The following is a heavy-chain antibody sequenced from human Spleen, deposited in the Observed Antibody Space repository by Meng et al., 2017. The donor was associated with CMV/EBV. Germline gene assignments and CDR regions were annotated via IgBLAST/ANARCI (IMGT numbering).Heavy chain of an antibody. CDR2: ISAYNGNT. V-gene: IGHV1-18*04. Sequence: SGYTFTGYYMHWVRQAPGQGLEWMGWISAYNGNTNYAQKLQGRVTMTTDTSTSTAYMELRSLRSDDTAVYYCARDRGSSWYGGWFDPWGQGTLVTVSS. CDR1: GYTFTGYY. CDR3: ARDRGSSWYGGWFDP. J-gene: IGHJ5*02. D-gene: IGHD6-13*01.